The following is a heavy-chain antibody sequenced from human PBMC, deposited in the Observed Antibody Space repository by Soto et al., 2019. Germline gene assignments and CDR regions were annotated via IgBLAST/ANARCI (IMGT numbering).Heavy chain of an antibody. D-gene: IGHD3-3*01. CDR3: ARDFWSGYPLYYGMDV. Sequence: ASVKVSCKASGYMFIGFSLHWVRQAPGQGLEWLGWINPNGGGTNYAQKFQGRVTMTRDTSISTAYMELSRLRSDDTAVYYCARDFWSGYPLYYGMDVWGQGTTVTVSS. CDR2: INPNGGGT. CDR1: GYMFIGFS. J-gene: IGHJ6*02. V-gene: IGHV1-2*02.